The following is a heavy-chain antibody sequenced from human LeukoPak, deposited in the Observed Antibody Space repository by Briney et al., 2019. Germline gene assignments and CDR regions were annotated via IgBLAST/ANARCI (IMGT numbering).Heavy chain of an antibody. V-gene: IGHV4-39*01. CDR1: GGSISSTKTC. Sequence: SETLSLTCAVSGGSISSTKTCGDWIRQPPGKGMEWIGTICYTGNTYYKPSLKSRVTISVDSSKNQFSLKLNSLTAADTAMYYCARLYSGVRPPDFWGQGTLVTVSS. CDR3: ARLYSGVRPPDF. D-gene: IGHD4-17*01. J-gene: IGHJ4*02. CDR2: ICYTGNT.